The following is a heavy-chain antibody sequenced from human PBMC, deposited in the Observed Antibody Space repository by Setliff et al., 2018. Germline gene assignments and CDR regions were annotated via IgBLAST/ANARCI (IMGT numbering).Heavy chain of an antibody. CDR2: IYYSGST. V-gene: IGHV4-39*07. J-gene: IGHJ3*02. D-gene: IGHD1-26*01. Sequence: PSETLSLTCTVSGGSISSSTYYWGWIRQPPGKGLEWIGTIYYSGSTYYNPSLKSRVTISVDTSKNQFSLKLNSVTAADTAVYYCARKGISALSGAFDMWGQGTMVTVSS. CDR3: ARKGISALSGAFDM. CDR1: GGSISSSTYY.